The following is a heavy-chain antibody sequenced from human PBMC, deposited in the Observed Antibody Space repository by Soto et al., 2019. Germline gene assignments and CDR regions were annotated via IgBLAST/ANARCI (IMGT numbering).Heavy chain of an antibody. CDR1: GISFGSNA. V-gene: IGHV3-23*01. D-gene: IGHD3-3*01. J-gene: IGHJ4*02. Sequence: GGSMRFSCAASGISFGSNALSWVRQAPGKGLEWVSTIRCSDGKTVYADSVKRRFSISRDTSQSTLYLQMNSPRAAHKPMYCCERWSYIDYWGQGTRATVSS. CDR3: ERWSYIDY. CDR2: IRCSDGKT.